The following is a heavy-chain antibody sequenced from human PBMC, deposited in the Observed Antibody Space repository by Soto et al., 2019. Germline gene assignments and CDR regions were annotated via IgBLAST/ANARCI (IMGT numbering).Heavy chain of an antibody. J-gene: IGHJ5*02. CDR1: GYTFTNFG. CDR2: ISAYTDTP. V-gene: IGHV1-18*01. D-gene: IGHD2-2*01. Sequence: QVQLVQSGAEVKKPGASVKVSCRASGYTFTNFGVTWVRRAPGQGLEWMGWISAYTDTPNYAQKFQGRINITIDTYTSTAYMDLRSLTSDDTAVYYCARVIPGVEAWFDPWGQGTLVTVSS. CDR3: ARVIPGVEAWFDP.